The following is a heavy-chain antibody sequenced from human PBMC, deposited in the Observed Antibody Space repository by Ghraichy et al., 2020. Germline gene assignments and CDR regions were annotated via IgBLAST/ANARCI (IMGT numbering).Heavy chain of an antibody. Sequence: SETLSLTCTVSGGSIINYHWTWIRQPPGKGLEYIGYITTSGSTNYNPSIKSRVTISVDTSKNQLSLKVSSVPAADTAVYYCTTIGSSYGGAFDIWGQGTMVIVFS. V-gene: IGHV4-4*09. CDR2: ITTSGST. CDR3: TTIGSSYGGAFDI. D-gene: IGHD1-26*01. CDR1: GGSIINYH. J-gene: IGHJ3*02.